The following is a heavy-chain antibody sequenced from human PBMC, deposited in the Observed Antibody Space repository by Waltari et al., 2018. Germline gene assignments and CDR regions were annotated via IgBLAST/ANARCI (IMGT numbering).Heavy chain of an antibody. V-gene: IGHV3-73*02. J-gene: IGHJ4*02. CDR3: TSLSSGPFGY. CDR2: IRGKPYNYAT. Sequence: EVQVVQSGAEVKKPGESLTISCKGSGYRFTSYRISWVRQMPGKGLEWVGRIRGKPYNYATAHAASVKGRFAISRDDSKNTTYLQMNNLKTEDTAVYYCTSLSSGPFGYWGQGTLVTVSS. D-gene: IGHD6-19*01. CDR1: GYRFTSYR.